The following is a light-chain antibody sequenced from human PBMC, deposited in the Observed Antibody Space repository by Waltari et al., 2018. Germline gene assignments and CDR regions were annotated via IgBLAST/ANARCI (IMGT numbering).Light chain of an antibody. J-gene: IGKJ4*01. V-gene: IGKV1-39*01. CDR2: DAS. CDR1: ESISHY. Sequence: DIQMTQSPSYLSASVGYRVTLTCRASESISHYLHWYRQKPGKAPNLLIFDASTLHPGVPSRVSGRGFRTEFTLTISNLQPEDFATYFCQQSYNTPLTFGGGTKVDIK. CDR3: QQSYNTPLT.